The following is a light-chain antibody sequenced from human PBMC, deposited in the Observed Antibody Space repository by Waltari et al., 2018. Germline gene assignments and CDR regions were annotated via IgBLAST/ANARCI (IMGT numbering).Light chain of an antibody. V-gene: IGKV1-39*01. Sequence: DIQMTQSPSSLSASVGDRVTITCRASQSISSYLNWYQQKPGKAPKLLIYAASSLQSGVPSRFSGSGSGTDFTLTISSLQPEDFAVYFCQQYGGSGVFGQGTKLEI. CDR3: QQYGGSGV. J-gene: IGKJ2*01. CDR2: AAS. CDR1: QSISSY.